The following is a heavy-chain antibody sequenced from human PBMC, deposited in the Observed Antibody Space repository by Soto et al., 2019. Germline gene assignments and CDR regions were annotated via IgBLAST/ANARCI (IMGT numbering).Heavy chain of an antibody. V-gene: IGHV5-51*01. J-gene: IGHJ6*02. CDR2: IYPSASNT. CDR1: GYSFTNYK. CDR3: ASSESFSMDV. Sequence: GDSLKISCATSGYSFTNYKIRWVRQVPGKGLEWMGSIYPSASNTKYSPSFQGHVTISADKSISTAYLQWSSLKASDTAMYYCASSESFSMDVWGQGTTVTVSS.